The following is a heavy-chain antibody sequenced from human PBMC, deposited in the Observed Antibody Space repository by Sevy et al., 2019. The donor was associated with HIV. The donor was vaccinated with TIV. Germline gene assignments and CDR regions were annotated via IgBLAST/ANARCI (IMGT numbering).Heavy chain of an antibody. D-gene: IGHD6-13*01. Sequence: GESLKISCAASGFTFSSYAMSWVRQAPGKGLEWVSAISGSGGSTYYADSVKGRFTISRDNSKNTLYLQMNSLRAEDTAVYYCAKVKGGSWYYYYYYMDVWGKGTTVTVSS. CDR2: ISGSGGST. CDR3: AKVKGGSWYYYYYYMDV. V-gene: IGHV3-23*01. CDR1: GFTFSSYA. J-gene: IGHJ6*03.